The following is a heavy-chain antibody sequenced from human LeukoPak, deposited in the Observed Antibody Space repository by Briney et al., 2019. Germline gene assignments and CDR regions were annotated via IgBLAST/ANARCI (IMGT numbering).Heavy chain of an antibody. CDR3: AAVSHPGTTVTSRYYFDY. J-gene: IGHJ4*02. CDR1: GFTFSSYS. CDR2: ISSSSSYI. Sequence: GGSLRLSCAASGFTFSSYSMNWVRQAPGKGLEWVSSISSSSSYIYYADSVKDRFTISRDNAKNSLYLQMNSLRAEDMAVYYCAAVSHPGTTVTSRYYFDYWGQGTLVTVSS. V-gene: IGHV3-21*01. D-gene: IGHD4-17*01.